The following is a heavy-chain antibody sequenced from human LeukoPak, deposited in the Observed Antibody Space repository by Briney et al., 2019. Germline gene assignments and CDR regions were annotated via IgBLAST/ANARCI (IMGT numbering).Heavy chain of an antibody. J-gene: IGHJ6*02. Sequence: PGGSLRLSCAASGFTFSSYWMSWVCQAPGKGLEWVAVIWYDGSNKYYADSVKGRFTISRDNSKNTLYLQMNSLRAEDTAVYYCARDVSGYYYGMDVWGQGTTVTVSS. V-gene: IGHV3-33*08. CDR3: ARDVSGYYYGMDV. D-gene: IGHD1-1*01. CDR1: GFTFSSYW. CDR2: IWYDGSNK.